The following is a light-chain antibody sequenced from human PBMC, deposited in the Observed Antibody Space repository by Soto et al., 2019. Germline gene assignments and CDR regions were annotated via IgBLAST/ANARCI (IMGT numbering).Light chain of an antibody. Sequence: EIVMTQSPATLSVSPGERATLSCRASQSVSSNLAWYQQKPGQAPSLPMYGASTRATGIPARFSGSGSGTDFALTISRVEPEDFAIYFCQQYGSSPGTFGQGTKVDIK. CDR3: QQYGSSPGT. CDR2: GAS. V-gene: IGKV3-15*01. CDR1: QSVSSN. J-gene: IGKJ1*01.